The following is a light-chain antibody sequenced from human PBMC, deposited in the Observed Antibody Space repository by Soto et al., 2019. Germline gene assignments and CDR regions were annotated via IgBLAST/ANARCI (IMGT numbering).Light chain of an antibody. CDR1: SSDVGGYYY. CDR2: EVI. CDR3: TSYAGSNNVV. Sequence: QAVVTQPPSASGSPGQSVTISCTGTSSDVGGYYYVSWYQHHPGKAPKLIIYEVIKRPSGVPDRFSGSKSDNTASLTVSGLRAEDEADYYCTSYAGSNNVVFGGGTKLTVL. V-gene: IGLV2-8*01. J-gene: IGLJ2*01.